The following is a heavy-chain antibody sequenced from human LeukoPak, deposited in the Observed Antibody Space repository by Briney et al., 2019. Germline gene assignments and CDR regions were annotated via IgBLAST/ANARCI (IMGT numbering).Heavy chain of an antibody. CDR3: ARDSRGYCSGGSCYGLNWFDP. CDR1: GFTFSSYG. J-gene: IGHJ5*02. Sequence: PGGSLRLSCAASGFTFSSYGMHWVRQAPGKGLEWVAVISYDGSNKYYADSVKGRFTISRDNSKNTLYLQMNSLRAEDTAVYYSARDSRGYCSGGSCYGLNWFDPWGQGTLVTVSS. D-gene: IGHD2-15*01. CDR2: ISYDGSNK. V-gene: IGHV3-30*03.